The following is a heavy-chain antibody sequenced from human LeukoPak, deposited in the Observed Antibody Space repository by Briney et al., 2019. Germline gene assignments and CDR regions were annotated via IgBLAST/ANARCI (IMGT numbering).Heavy chain of an antibody. CDR1: GFTFSSYW. D-gene: IGHD5-18*01. CDR3: VRSRRVTPNTGDY. CDR2: IKQDGSKK. Sequence: GGSLRLSCAASGFTFSSYWMTWVRQAPGKGLEWVANIKQDGSKKFYVDSVKGRFSISRDNAKDSLFLQMDSLRVEDTALYYCVRSRRVTPNTGDYWGQGTLVTVAS. J-gene: IGHJ4*01. V-gene: IGHV3-7*01.